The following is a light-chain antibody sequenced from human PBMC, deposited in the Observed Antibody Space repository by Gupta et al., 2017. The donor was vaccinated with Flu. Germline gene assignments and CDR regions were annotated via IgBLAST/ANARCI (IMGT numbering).Light chain of an antibody. Sequence: GDRVTITCRASQSISTWLAWYQQKPGKAPKLLIYKTSTLESGVPSRFSGSGSGTEFTLTINSLQPDDFATYYCQQCNSYISFGQGTKLEIK. V-gene: IGKV1-5*03. CDR1: QSISTW. CDR2: KTS. J-gene: IGKJ2*03. CDR3: QQCNSYIS.